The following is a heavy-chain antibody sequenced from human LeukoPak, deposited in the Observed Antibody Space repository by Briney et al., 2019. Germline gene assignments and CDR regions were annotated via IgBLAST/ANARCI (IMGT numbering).Heavy chain of an antibody. CDR3: ARTGSTVTMLYPFDH. D-gene: IGHD4-17*01. CDR2: IYYSGST. V-gene: IGHV4-59*01. J-gene: IGHJ4*02. CDR1: GVSIRSYY. Sequence: SETLSLTCTVSGVSIRSYYWSWIRQPPGKGLEWIGYIYYSGSTNYNPSLKSRVSISVDTSKNQFSLKLSSVTAADTAVYYCARTGSTVTMLYPFDHWGQGTLVTVSS.